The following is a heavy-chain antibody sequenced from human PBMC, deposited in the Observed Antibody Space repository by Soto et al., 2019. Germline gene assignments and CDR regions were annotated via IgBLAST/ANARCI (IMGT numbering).Heavy chain of an antibody. CDR3: STKIAVVGPSFDS. Sequence: EVQLVESGGGLEKPGGSLRLSCAASGFTFSNAWMSWVRQAPGKGLEWVGRIKSKTDGGTTDYAAPVKGRFTISRDDSKNTLYLQMSSLKTEDTAVYYCSTKIAVVGPSFDSWGQGTLVTVSS. D-gene: IGHD6-19*01. J-gene: IGHJ4*02. V-gene: IGHV3-15*01. CDR2: IKSKTDGGTT. CDR1: GFTFSNAW.